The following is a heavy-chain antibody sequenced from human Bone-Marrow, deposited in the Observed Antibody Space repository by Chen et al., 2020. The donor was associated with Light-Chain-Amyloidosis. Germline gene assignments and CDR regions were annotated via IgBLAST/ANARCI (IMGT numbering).Heavy chain of an antibody. Sequence: QVQLQQWAAGLLKPSETLSLTCAVYGGSFSGYYWSWIRQPPGKGLEWIGEINHSGSTNYNPSLKSRVTISVDTSKNQFSLKLSSVTAADTAVYYCAAAGTRNWFDPWGQGTLVTVSS. CDR2: INHSGST. D-gene: IGHD6-13*01. CDR3: AAAGTRNWFDP. CDR1: GGSFSGYY. J-gene: IGHJ5*02. V-gene: IGHV4-34*01.